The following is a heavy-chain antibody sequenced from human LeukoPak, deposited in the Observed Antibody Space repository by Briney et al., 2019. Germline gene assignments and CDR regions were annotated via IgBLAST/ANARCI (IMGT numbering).Heavy chain of an antibody. Sequence: ASVKVSCKASGYTFTSYDINWVRQAPGQGLEWMGGIIPIFGTANYAQKFQGRVTITADESTSTAYMELSSLRSEDTAVYYCAAYSSSPGSDYWGQGTLVTVSS. D-gene: IGHD6-6*01. CDR3: AAYSSSPGSDY. CDR1: GYTFTSYD. J-gene: IGHJ4*02. CDR2: IIPIFGTA. V-gene: IGHV1-69*13.